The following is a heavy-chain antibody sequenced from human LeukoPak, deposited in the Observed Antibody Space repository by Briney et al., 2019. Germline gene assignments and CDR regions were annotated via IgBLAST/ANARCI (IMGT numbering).Heavy chain of an antibody. V-gene: IGHV4-30-4*07. CDR2: IYYSGST. D-gene: IGHD3-10*01. CDR3: ARHCSSVVLWFGELLYGGVGTYYFDY. J-gene: IGHJ4*02. CDR1: GGSISSGGYS. Sequence: SETLSLTCAVSGGSISSGGYSWSWIRQPPGKGLEWIGYIYYSGSTYYNPSLKSRVTISVDTSKNQFSLKLSSVTAADTAVYYCARHCSSVVLWFGELLYGGVGTYYFDYWGQGTLVTVSS.